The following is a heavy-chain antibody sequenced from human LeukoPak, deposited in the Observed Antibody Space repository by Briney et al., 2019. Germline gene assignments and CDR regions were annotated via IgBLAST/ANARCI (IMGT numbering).Heavy chain of an antibody. J-gene: IGHJ3*02. CDR1: GFTFSGYA. CDR3: AKDLQAAFDI. CDR2: IRSKANSYAT. D-gene: IGHD4-11*01. V-gene: IGHV3-73*01. Sequence: GGSLRLSCAPSGFTFSGYAIHWVRQASGKGVEWVGRIRSKANSYATADVASVRGRFSISRDDSKNTLYLQMNSLRAEDTAVYYCAKDLQAAFDIWGQGTMVTVSS.